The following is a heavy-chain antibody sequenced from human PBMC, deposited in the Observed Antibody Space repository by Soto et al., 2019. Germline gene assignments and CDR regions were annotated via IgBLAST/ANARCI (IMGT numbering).Heavy chain of an antibody. D-gene: IGHD6-19*01. CDR2: ISYDGSNK. V-gene: IGHV3-30*03. CDR1: GFTFSSYG. Sequence: GGSLRLSCAASGFTFSSYGMHWVRQAPGKGLEWVAVISYDGSNKYYADSVKGRFTISRDNSKNTLYLQMNSLRAEDTAVYYCARQRYSSGWPYYYYYGMDVWGQGTTVTVSS. CDR3: ARQRYSSGWPYYYYYGMDV. J-gene: IGHJ6*02.